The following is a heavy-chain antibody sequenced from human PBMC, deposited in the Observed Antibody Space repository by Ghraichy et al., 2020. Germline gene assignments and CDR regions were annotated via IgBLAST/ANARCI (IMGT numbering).Heavy chain of an antibody. D-gene: IGHD6-13*01. CDR2: ISSSSSTI. CDR1: GFTFSSYS. CDR3: AREGGGSSWFSTLDY. J-gene: IGHJ4*02. Sequence: GESLNISCAASGFTFSSYSMNWVRQAPGKGLEWVSYISSSSSTIYYADSVKGRFTISRDNAKNSLYLQMNSLRDEDTAVYYCAREGGGSSWFSTLDYWGQGTLVTVSS. V-gene: IGHV3-48*02.